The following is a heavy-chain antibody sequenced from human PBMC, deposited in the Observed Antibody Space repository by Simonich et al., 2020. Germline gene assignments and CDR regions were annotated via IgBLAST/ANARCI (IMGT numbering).Heavy chain of an antibody. V-gene: IGHV4-38-2*01. CDR1: GYSISSGYY. J-gene: IGHJ6*02. D-gene: IGHD6-13*01. CDR3: ARVGYSNYYYYGMDV. Sequence: QVQLQESGPGLVKPSETLSLTCAVSGYSISSGYYWGWIRQPPGKGLEWIGSIYHGGSTYYNPSLKSRVTISVDPSKNQFSLKLSSVTAADTAVYYCARVGYSNYYYYGMDVWGQGTTVTVSS. CDR2: IYHGGST.